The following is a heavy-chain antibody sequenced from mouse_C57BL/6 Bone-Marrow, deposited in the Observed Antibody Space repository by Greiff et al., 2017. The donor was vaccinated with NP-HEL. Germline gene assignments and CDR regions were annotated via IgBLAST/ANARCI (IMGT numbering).Heavy chain of an antibody. Sequence: EVQLQQSGAELVRPGASVKLSCTASGFNIKDDYMHWVKQRPEQGLEWIGWIDPENGDTEYASKFQGKATITADTSSNTAYLQLSSLTSEDTAVYYCTFYGIFDYWGQGTTLTVSS. CDR1: GFNIKDDY. V-gene: IGHV14-4*01. CDR3: TFYGIFDY. J-gene: IGHJ2*01. D-gene: IGHD2-1*01. CDR2: IDPENGDT.